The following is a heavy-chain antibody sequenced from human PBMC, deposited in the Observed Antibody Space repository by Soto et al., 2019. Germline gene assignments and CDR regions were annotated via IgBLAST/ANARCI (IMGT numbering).Heavy chain of an antibody. V-gene: IGHV3-9*01. CDR3: AKDQGSGEIERSFDY. CDR1: GFTFSSYA. J-gene: IGHJ4*02. D-gene: IGHD6-25*01. Sequence: EVQLLESGGGLVQPGGSLRLSCAASGFTFSSYAMSWVRQAPGKGLECVSGITLKGAAIGYGDSMRGRFTISRDNAKNSLFLQMNGLRTEDTALYYCAKDQGSGEIERSFDYWGQGTLVTVSS. CDR2: ITLKGAAI.